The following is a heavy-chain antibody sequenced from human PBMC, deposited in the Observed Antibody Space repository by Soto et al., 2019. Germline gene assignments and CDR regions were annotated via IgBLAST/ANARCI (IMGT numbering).Heavy chain of an antibody. CDR2: INHSGST. Sequence: SETLSLTCAVYGGSFSGYYWSWIRQPPGKGLEWIGEINHSGSTNYNPSLKSRVTISVDTSKNQFSLKLSSVTAADTAVYYCARGPSNYYDSSVGGMDVWGPGTTVTVPS. J-gene: IGHJ6*02. D-gene: IGHD3-22*01. CDR3: ARGPSNYYDSSVGGMDV. CDR1: GGSFSGYY. V-gene: IGHV4-34*01.